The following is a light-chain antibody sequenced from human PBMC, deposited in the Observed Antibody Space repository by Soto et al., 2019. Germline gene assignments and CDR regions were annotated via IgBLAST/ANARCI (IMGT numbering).Light chain of an antibody. J-gene: IGLJ1*01. V-gene: IGLV1-40*01. Sequence: QSVLTQPPSVXXXXXXXXXISCTGSSSNIGAGYDVHWYQQLPGTAPKLLIYGNSNRPSGVPDRFSGSKSGTSASLAITGLQAEDEADYYCQSFDSSLSGYVFGTGTKVTVL. CDR3: QSFDSSLSGYV. CDR2: GNS. CDR1: SSNIGAGYD.